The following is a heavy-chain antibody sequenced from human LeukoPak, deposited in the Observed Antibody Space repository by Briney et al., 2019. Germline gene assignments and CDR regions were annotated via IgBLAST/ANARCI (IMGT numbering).Heavy chain of an antibody. CDR3: ASSPTGTTAYYYYYGMDV. CDR1: GFTVSSNY. D-gene: IGHD1-1*01. Sequence: GSLRLSCAASGFTVSSNYMSWVRQAPGKGLEWVSVIYSGGSTYYADSVKGRFTISRGNSKNTLYLQMNSLRAEDTAVYYCASSPTGTTAYYYYYGMDVWGQGTTVTVSS. V-gene: IGHV3-66*01. J-gene: IGHJ6*02. CDR2: IYSGGST.